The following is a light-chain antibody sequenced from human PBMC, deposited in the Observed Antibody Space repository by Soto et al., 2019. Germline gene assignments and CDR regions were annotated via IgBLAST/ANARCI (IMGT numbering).Light chain of an antibody. CDR1: SSDVGAYNY. J-gene: IGLJ1*01. CDR3: KSYAGSNTYV. CDR2: EVS. Sequence: QSVLTQPASVSGSPGQSVAISCTGTSSDVGAYNYVSWYQQHPGKAPKLLLSEVSNRPSGVSDRFSGSKSGNTASLTISGLQAEDEADYFCKSYAGSNTYVFGSGTKVTVL. V-gene: IGLV2-14*01.